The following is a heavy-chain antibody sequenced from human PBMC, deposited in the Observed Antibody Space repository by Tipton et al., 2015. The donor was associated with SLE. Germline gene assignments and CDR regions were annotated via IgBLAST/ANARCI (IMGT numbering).Heavy chain of an antibody. CDR2: ISYDGSNK. CDR1: GFTFSSYS. CDR3: AKVFAVAGTRMAFDI. J-gene: IGHJ3*02. V-gene: IGHV3-30*18. Sequence: SLRLSCAASGFTFSSYSMNWVRQAPGKGLEWVAVISYDGSNKYYADSVKGRFTISRDNSKNTLYLQMNSLRAEDTAVYYCAKVFAVAGTRMAFDIWGQGTMVTVSS. D-gene: IGHD6-19*01.